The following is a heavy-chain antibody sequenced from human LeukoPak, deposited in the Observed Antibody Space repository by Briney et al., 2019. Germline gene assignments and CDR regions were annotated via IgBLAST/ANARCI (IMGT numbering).Heavy chain of an antibody. Sequence: GESPKISCKGSGYSLTSYWIGRVRQMPGKGLEWMGIIYPGDSDTRYSPSFQGQVTISADKSISTAYLQWSSLKASDTAMYYCARHGALLWFGELLSGWFDPWGQGTLVTVSS. CDR1: GYSLTSYW. CDR3: ARHGALLWFGELLSGWFDP. CDR2: IYPGDSDT. J-gene: IGHJ5*02. D-gene: IGHD3-10*01. V-gene: IGHV5-51*01.